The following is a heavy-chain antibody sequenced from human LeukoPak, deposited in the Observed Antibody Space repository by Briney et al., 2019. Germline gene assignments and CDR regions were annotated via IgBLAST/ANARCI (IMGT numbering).Heavy chain of an antibody. V-gene: IGHV3-66*01. CDR2: IYSGGST. D-gene: IGHD3-22*01. Sequence: GGSLRLSCAASGFTVSSNYMSWVRQAPGKGLEWVSVIYSGGSTYYADSLKGRFTISRDNSKNTLYLQMNSLRAEDAAVYYCARTNYYDSSDYYLVYWGQGTLVTVSS. CDR1: GFTVSSNY. J-gene: IGHJ4*02. CDR3: ARTNYYDSSDYYLVY.